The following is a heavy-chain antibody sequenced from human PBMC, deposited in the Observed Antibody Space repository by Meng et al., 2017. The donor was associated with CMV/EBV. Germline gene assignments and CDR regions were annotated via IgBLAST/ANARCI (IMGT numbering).Heavy chain of an antibody. V-gene: IGHV3-11*01. J-gene: IGHJ4*02. D-gene: IGHD1-1*01. CDR1: GFIFSDYY. CDR2: ITSSGRTK. CDR3: ARDLPSDPSLDPIGLDY. Sequence: GESLKISCAASGFIFSDYYMSWIRQAPGKGLEWVSYITSSGRTKYYADSVKGRFTISRDNAKNSQYLQMNSLRAEDTALYYCARDLPSDPSLDPIGLDYWGQGILVTVSS.